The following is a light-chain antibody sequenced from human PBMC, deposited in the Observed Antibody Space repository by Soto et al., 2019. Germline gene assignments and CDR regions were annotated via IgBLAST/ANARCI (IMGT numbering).Light chain of an antibody. Sequence: EIVLTQSPATLSLSPGERATLSCRASQSVSTYLAWYQQKPGQAPRLLIYDAFNRTTGVPARFRGSGSGTEFTLTISSLQSEDFAVYYCQQYVHWPPGTFGQGTKVDIK. J-gene: IGKJ1*01. V-gene: IGKV3-11*01. CDR1: QSVSTY. CDR2: DAF. CDR3: QQYVHWPPGT.